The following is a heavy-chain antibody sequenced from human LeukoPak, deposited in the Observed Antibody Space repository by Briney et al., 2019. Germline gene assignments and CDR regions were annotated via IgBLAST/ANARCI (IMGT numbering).Heavy chain of an antibody. D-gene: IGHD6-19*01. CDR2: MNPNSGNT. CDR3: TRVSDIAVAGNSNYDY. Sequence: ASVKVSCKASGYTFTSYDINWVRQATGQGLEWMGWMNPNSGNTGYAQKFQGRVTMTRNTSISTAYMELSSLRSEDTAVYYCTRVSDIAVAGNSNYDYWGQGTLVTVSS. V-gene: IGHV1-8*01. CDR1: GYTFTSYD. J-gene: IGHJ4*02.